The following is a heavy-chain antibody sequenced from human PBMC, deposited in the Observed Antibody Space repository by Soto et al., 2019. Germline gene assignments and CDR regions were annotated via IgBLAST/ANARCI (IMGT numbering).Heavy chain of an antibody. CDR2: IKQDGSEK. CDR1: GFTFSSYW. Sequence: GGSLRLSCAASGFTFSSYWMSWVRQAPGKGLEWVANIKQDGSEKYYVDSVKGRFTISRDNAKNSLYLQMNSLRAEDTAVYYCARPKQYSGYARPDAFDIWGQGTMVTVSS. CDR3: ARPKQYSGYARPDAFDI. J-gene: IGHJ3*02. D-gene: IGHD5-12*01. V-gene: IGHV3-7*01.